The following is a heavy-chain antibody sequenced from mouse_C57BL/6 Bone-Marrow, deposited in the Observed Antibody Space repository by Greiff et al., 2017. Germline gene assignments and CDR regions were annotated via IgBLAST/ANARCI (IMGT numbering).Heavy chain of an antibody. D-gene: IGHD2-4*01. CDR1: GYTFTGYW. V-gene: IGHV1-9*01. J-gene: IGHJ3*01. Sequence: LMESGAELMKPGASVKLSCKATGYTFTGYWIEWVKQRPGHGLEWIGGIVPGSGSTNYNEKFKGKATLTADTSSNTAYMQLSSLTTEDSAIYYCASYGYYDWFAYWGQGTLVTVSA. CDR2: IVPGSGST. CDR3: ASYGYYDWFAY.